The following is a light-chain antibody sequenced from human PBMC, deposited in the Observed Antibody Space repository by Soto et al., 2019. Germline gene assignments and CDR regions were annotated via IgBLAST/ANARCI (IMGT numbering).Light chain of an antibody. CDR3: QQRINWPPGT. V-gene: IGKV3-11*01. CDR1: QSVSSY. Sequence: EIVLTQSPAPLSLSPGERATRSCRASQSVSSYLAWYQQKPGQAPRLLIYDASNRATGIPARYSGSGSGADFTLTIRSLEPEDFAVYYCQQRINWPPGTFGGGTKVEIK. J-gene: IGKJ4*01. CDR2: DAS.